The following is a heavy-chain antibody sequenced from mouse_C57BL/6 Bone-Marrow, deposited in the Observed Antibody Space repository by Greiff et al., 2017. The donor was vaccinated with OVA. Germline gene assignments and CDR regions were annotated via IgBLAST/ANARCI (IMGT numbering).Heavy chain of an antibody. D-gene: IGHD1-1*01. CDR2: IDPDTGGT. CDR1: GYTFTDYE. Sequence: QVQLQQSGAELVRPGASVTLSCKASGYTFTDYEMHWVKQTPVHGLEWIGAIDPDTGGTAYNQKFKGKAILTADKSSSPAYMELRSLTSEDSAVYYCTRSTTVVAPNFDVWGTGTTVTVSS. J-gene: IGHJ1*03. CDR3: TRSTTVVAPNFDV. V-gene: IGHV1-15*01.